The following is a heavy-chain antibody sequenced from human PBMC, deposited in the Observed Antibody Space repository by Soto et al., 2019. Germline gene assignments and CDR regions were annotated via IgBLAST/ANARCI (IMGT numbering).Heavy chain of an antibody. D-gene: IGHD2-15*01. CDR1: GFTFSSYA. V-gene: IGHV3-23*01. Sequence: GGSLRLSCAASGFTFSSYAMSWVRQAPGRGLEWVSAISGSGGSTYYADSVKGRFTISRDNSKNTLYLQMNSLRAEDTAVYYCAKDGLGYCSGGSCYNWFAPWGPGTLVTVSS. J-gene: IGHJ5*02. CDR3: AKDGLGYCSGGSCYNWFAP. CDR2: ISGSGGST.